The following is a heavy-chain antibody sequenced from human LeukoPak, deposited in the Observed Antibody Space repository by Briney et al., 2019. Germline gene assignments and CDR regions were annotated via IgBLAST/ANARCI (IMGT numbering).Heavy chain of an antibody. CDR1: GYTFTSYD. CDR2: MNPNSGNT. CDR3: ARGHFRSSWSYFDY. D-gene: IGHD6-13*01. Sequence: ASVKVSCKASGYTFTSYDINWVRQATGQGLEWMGWMNPNSGNTGYAQKFQGRVTITRNTSISTAYMELSSLRSEDTAVYYCARGHFRSSWSYFDYWGQGTLVTVSS. V-gene: IGHV1-8*03. J-gene: IGHJ4*02.